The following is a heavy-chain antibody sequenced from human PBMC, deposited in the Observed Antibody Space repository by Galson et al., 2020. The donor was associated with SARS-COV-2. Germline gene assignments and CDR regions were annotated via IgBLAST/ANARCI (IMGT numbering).Heavy chain of an antibody. Sequence: GGSLRLSCAASGFTFSAYAMTWVRQAPGKGPEWVSTISSGATGTYYADSVKGRFTISRDNSKNTLFLQMDSLRADDTAVYYCATCPNWGGGSCAWGQGTLVTVSS. CDR3: ATCPNWGGGSCA. CDR2: ISSGATGT. V-gene: IGHV3-23*01. D-gene: IGHD3-16*01. J-gene: IGHJ5*02. CDR1: GFTFSAYA.